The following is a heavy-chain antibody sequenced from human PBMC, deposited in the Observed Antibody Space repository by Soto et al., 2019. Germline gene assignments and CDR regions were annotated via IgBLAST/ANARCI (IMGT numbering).Heavy chain of an antibody. J-gene: IGHJ6*02. D-gene: IGHD2-2*01. CDR1: GGYISSGHF. CDR2: IYYSGIT. V-gene: IGHV4-39*01. CDR3: AKLAGYCSGNSCRGDYAMDV. Sequence: PSETLSLTCSVSGGYISSGHFCSWVRQSPGKGLEWIGEIYYSGITNYNPSLKSRVTISVDTSKNQFSLKLSSVTAADTAVYYCAKLAGYCSGNSCRGDYAMDVWGQGTTVTVSS.